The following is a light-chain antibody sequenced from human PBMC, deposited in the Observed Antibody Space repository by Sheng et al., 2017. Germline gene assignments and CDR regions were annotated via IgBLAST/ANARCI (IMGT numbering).Light chain of an antibody. CDR3: RHSHSPPIV. CDR1: HSISTF. J-gene: IGKJ1*01. CDR2: GSS. Sequence: DIQMTQSPSSLSASVGDRVTITCRASHSISTFVDWYQQKPGIAPKVLIYGSSTLHSGVPSRFSGSGSGTDFTLTISSLQPEDFATYYCRHSHSPPIVFGQGTKVEIK. V-gene: IGKV1-39*01.